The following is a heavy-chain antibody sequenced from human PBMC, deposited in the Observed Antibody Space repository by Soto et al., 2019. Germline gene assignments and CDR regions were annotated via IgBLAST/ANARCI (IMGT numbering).Heavy chain of an antibody. D-gene: IGHD6-13*01. V-gene: IGHV4-34*01. Sequence: SETLSLTCAVYGGSFIGYYWNWIRQHPGEGLEWIGEINHSGSTNYKPSLKSRVTISVDTSKNQFSLKLRSVTAADTAVYYCARGSRQQLERRDWFDPWGQGTLVTVSS. J-gene: IGHJ5*02. CDR2: INHSGST. CDR3: ARGSRQQLERRDWFDP. CDR1: GGSFIGYY.